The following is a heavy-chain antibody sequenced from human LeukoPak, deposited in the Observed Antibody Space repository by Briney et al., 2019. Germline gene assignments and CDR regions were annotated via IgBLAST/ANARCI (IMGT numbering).Heavy chain of an antibody. Sequence: SETLSLTCSVSGCSVSGYYWSWIRQPPGKGLEYIGYIYSSGTTLYSPSLKSRVTISIDTSENHFSLKLSSVTAADTAVYYCARHDAVPVIRRGLDLWGQGTLVTVSS. CDR2: IYSSGTT. CDR1: GCSVSGYY. CDR3: ARHDAVPVIRRGLDL. J-gene: IGHJ5*02. V-gene: IGHV4-59*08. D-gene: IGHD2-21*02.